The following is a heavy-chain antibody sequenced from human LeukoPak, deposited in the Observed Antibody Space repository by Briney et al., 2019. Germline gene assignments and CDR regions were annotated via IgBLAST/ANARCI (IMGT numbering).Heavy chain of an antibody. CDR3: AKVYGSGSYYQTPFDY. CDR1: GFTFSSYG. Sequence: GGSLRLSCAASGFTFSSYGMHWVRQAPGKGLEWVAFIRYDGSNKYYADSVKGRFTISRDNSKNTLYLQMNSLRAEDTAVYYCAKVYGSGSYYQTPFDYWGQGTLVTVSS. V-gene: IGHV3-30*02. CDR2: IRYDGSNK. D-gene: IGHD3-10*01. J-gene: IGHJ4*02.